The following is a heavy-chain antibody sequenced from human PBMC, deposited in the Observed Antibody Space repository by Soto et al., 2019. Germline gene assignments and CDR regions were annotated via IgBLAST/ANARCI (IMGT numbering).Heavy chain of an antibody. D-gene: IGHD3-22*01. CDR2: INPKSGCT. J-gene: IGHJ3*02. V-gene: IGHV1-2*02. Sequence: ASVKVSFKACGYMFTGYYIHWLRQAPGQGLEGMGWINPKSGCTKYAEKFQGRVSMTGDTSITTAYLELSSLTSDDTALYYCATDRVAFDMWGQGTKVTVSS. CDR3: ATDRVAFDM. CDR1: GYMFTGYY.